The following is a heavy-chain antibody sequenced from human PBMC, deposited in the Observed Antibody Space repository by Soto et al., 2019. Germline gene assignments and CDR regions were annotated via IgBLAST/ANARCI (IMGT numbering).Heavy chain of an antibody. D-gene: IGHD6-6*01. CDR3: ARAHLIASRLMWYLDL. CDR1: GDSVSSNNAA. V-gene: IGHV6-1*01. Sequence: SQTLSLTCAISGDSVSSNNAAWHWIRQSPSRGLEWLGRTYYRSKWYNDYAMSVKGRITINPGTSKDHFSLQLNSVTPGDTAVYYCARAHLIASRLMWYLDLWGXGTLVPVSS. J-gene: IGHJ2*01. CDR2: TYYRSKWYN.